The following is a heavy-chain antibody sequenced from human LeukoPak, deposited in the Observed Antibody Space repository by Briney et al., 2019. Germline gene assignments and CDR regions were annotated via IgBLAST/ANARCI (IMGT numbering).Heavy chain of an antibody. D-gene: IGHD3-16*02. CDR3: ARRRQDRGNYHVIDS. V-gene: IGHV4-39*01. Sequence: SETLSLTCTVSGGSISRRDCYWDWIRQPPGKGLEWIGTIYYTGSTASTPSLKSRVTISVDTSRNQFSLKLNSVTAADTAVHHCARRRQDRGNYHVIDSWGQGTLVTVSS. CDR2: IYYTGST. CDR1: GGSISRRDCY. J-gene: IGHJ4*02.